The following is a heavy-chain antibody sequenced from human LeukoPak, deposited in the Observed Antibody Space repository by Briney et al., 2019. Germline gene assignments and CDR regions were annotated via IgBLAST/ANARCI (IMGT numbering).Heavy chain of an antibody. Sequence: PVKVSCKASGVTLSTYAITWVRQAPGQGLEWMGGVIPFFGTTNYTQNFQGRVTITADESTSTAYMELTSLRSGDTAVYYCARAKVTGYYSYMDVWGKGTTVTVSS. J-gene: IGHJ6*03. CDR3: ARAKVTGYYSYMDV. V-gene: IGHV1-69*13. CDR2: VIPFFGTT. CDR1: GVTLSTYA.